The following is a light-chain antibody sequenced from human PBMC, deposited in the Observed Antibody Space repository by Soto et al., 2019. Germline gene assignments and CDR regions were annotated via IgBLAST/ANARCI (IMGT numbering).Light chain of an antibody. V-gene: IGKV2-28*01. Sequence: DIVMTQSPLSLPVTPGEAASISCTSSQSLLHGNGYNYVDWYLQRPGQSPQLLIYLGSNRASGVPDRFSGSGSGTDFTLKISRVEAEDVGVYYCMQALQNPLAFDGGTKVEIK. CDR2: LGS. CDR1: QSLLHGNGYNY. CDR3: MQALQNPLA. J-gene: IGKJ4*01.